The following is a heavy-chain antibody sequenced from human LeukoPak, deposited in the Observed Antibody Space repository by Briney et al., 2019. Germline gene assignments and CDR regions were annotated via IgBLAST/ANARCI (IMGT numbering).Heavy chain of an antibody. CDR1: GHSLTEMF. CDR2: FDPEDGET. V-gene: IGHV1-24*01. CDR3: ATGLLGGTWYYGAMDV. D-gene: IGHD3-10*01. Sequence: SVKVSCKISGHSLTEMFMHWVRLAPGRGLEWMGTFDPEDGETTYAQRFQGRVTMTEDTSTDTAYIDLTSLTSEDTALYYCATGLLGGTWYYGAMDVWGQGTTVTVSS. J-gene: IGHJ6*02.